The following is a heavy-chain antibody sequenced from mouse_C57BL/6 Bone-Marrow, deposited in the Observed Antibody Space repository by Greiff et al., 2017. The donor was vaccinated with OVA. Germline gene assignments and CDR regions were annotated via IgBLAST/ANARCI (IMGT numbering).Heavy chain of an antibody. Sequence: EVQLQQSGPELVKPGASVKISCKASGYTFTDYYMNWVKQSHGKSLEWIGDINPNNGGTSYNQKFKGKATLTVDKSSITAYMELRSLTSEDSAVYYCARPLDYYGSSYWYFDVWGTGTTVTVSS. CDR2: INPNNGGT. V-gene: IGHV1-26*01. J-gene: IGHJ1*03. CDR1: GYTFTDYY. CDR3: ARPLDYYGSSYWYFDV. D-gene: IGHD1-1*01.